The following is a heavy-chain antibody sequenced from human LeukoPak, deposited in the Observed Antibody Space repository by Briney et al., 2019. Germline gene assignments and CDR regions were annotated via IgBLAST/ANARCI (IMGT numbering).Heavy chain of an antibody. J-gene: IGHJ4*02. CDR1: GGSISSGSYY. V-gene: IGHV4-61*02. CDR2: IYTSGST. D-gene: IGHD3-22*01. Sequence: SETLSLTCTVSGGSISSGSYYWSWIRQPAGKGLEWIGRIYTSGSTNYNPSLNSLVTISVDTSKTQSSLKLSSVTAADTAVYYCARVTTGGYYNCWGQGTLVTVSS. CDR3: ARVTTGGYYNC.